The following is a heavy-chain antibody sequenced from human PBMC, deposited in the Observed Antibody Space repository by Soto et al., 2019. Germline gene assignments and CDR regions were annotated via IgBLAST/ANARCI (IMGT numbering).Heavy chain of an antibody. V-gene: IGHV4-34*01. D-gene: IGHD2-15*01. CDR2: INHSGST. CDR3: ASPGVVVAARGQFDY. J-gene: IGHJ4*02. CDR1: GGSFSGYY. Sequence: SETLSLTCAVYGGSFSGYYWSWIRQPPGKGLEWIGEINHSGSTNYNPSLKSRVTISVDTSKNQFSLKLSSVTAADTAVYYCASPGVVVAARGQFDYWGQGTLVTVSS.